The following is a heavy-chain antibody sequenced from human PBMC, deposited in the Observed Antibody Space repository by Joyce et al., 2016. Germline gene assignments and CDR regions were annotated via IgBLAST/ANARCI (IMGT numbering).Heavy chain of an antibody. CDR2: IRASSGTI. V-gene: IGHV3-48*02. CDR3: ARVGRTGYTCDY. J-gene: IGHJ4*02. Sequence: EVQLVESGGGLVQPGGSLRFSCAASGFSFNTYSINGVRQAPGKGLEWLSYIRASSGTIYYADSVKGRFTISRDNAKNSVYLQMNSLRDEDTAVYYCARVGRTGYTCDYWGQGTLVTVSS. D-gene: IGHD5-24*01. CDR1: GFSFNTYS.